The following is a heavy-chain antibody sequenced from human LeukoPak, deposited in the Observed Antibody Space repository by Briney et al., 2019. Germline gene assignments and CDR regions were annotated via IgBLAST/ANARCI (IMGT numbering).Heavy chain of an antibody. J-gene: IGHJ4*02. D-gene: IGHD2-15*01. CDR3: AKAAAGTCSGARCYYFDS. CDR1: GFHFSTRA. CDR2: FSGSVDTT. Sequence: GSLRLSRAASGFHFSTRALSWVRQTPGKGLEWVSTFSGSVDTTYRADSVKGRFTISRDNSKNTVYLQMNSLRAEDTAVYYCAKAAAGTCSGARCYYFDSWGQGTPVTVSS. V-gene: IGHV3-23*01.